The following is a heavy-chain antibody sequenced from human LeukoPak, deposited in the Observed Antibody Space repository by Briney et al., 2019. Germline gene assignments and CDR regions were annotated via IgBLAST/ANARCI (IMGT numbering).Heavy chain of an antibody. Sequence: ASVKVSCKVSGYTLTELSMHWVRQAPGKGLEWMGGFDPEDGETIYAQKFQGRVTMTEDTSTDTAYMELSRLRSEDTAVYYCATGSGITMVSNYYYYGMDVWGQGTTVTVSS. J-gene: IGHJ6*02. CDR1: GYTLTELS. D-gene: IGHD3-10*01. V-gene: IGHV1-24*01. CDR3: ATGSGITMVSNYYYYGMDV. CDR2: FDPEDGET.